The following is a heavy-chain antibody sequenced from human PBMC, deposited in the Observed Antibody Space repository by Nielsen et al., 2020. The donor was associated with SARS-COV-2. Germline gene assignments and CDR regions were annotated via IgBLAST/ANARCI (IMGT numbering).Heavy chain of an antibody. D-gene: IGHD3-10*01. CDR1: GYRFTRYA. CDR3: ARDNFGSGGTASYGMDV. J-gene: IGHJ6*02. Sequence: SVQVSCKASGYRFTRYALNWVRQAPGEGPEWMGWINTSTGKPTYAQAFTGRFVFSLDTSVSTAYLQISSLKAEDSAVYYCARDNFGSGGTASYGMDVWGQGTTVTVSS. CDR2: INTSTGKP. V-gene: IGHV7-4-1*02.